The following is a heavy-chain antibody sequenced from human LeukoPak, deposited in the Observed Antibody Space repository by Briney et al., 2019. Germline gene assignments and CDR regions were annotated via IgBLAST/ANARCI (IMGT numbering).Heavy chain of an antibody. D-gene: IGHD2-8*01. CDR1: GYTFTSYG. CDR2: ISAYNGNT. V-gene: IGHV1-18*01. Sequence: GASVKVSCKASGYTFTSYGISWLRQAPGQGLEWMGWISAYNGNTNYAQKLQGRVTMTTDTSTSTAYMELRSLRSDDTAVYYCARVNLDIVLINWFDPWGQGTLVTVSS. CDR3: ARVNLDIVLINWFDP. J-gene: IGHJ5*02.